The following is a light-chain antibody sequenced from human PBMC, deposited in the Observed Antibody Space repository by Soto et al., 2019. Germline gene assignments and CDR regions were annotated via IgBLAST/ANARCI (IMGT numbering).Light chain of an antibody. J-gene: IGKJ1*01. V-gene: IGKV3-15*01. CDR1: QSIGSN. CDR2: AAS. Sequence: EIVMTQSTATLYVSPGERATLSCRASQSIGSNLAWYQQKPGQAPRLLIYAASIRATDFPARFSGSGSGTEFTLTISGLQSDDFAVYFCQQYNNWPPWTFGHGTKVEIK. CDR3: QQYNNWPPWT.